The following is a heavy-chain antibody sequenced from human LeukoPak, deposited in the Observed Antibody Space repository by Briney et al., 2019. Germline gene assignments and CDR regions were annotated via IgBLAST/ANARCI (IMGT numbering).Heavy chain of an antibody. Sequence: GGSLRLSCTASGFTFSSHAMSWVRRAPRKGLEWVSGVSGSGARTYYADSVKGRFTISRDNSKNTLDLQMNSLRAEDTAVYYCAKDKGANSLDYFDYWGQGTLVTVSS. CDR1: GFTFSSHA. CDR2: VSGSGART. D-gene: IGHD4/OR15-4a*01. CDR3: AKDKGANSLDYFDY. J-gene: IGHJ4*02. V-gene: IGHV3-23*01.